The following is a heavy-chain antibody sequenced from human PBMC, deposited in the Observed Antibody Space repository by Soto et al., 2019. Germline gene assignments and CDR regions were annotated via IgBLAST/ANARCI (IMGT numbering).Heavy chain of an antibody. CDR3: ARDHDYYDSSGSNWFDP. Sequence: ASVKVSCKASGYTFTSYGISWVRQAPGQGLEWMGWINPNSGGTNYAQKFQGWVTMTRDTSISTAYMELSRLRSDDTAVYYCARDHDYYDSSGSNWFDPWGQGTLVTVSS. CDR2: INPNSGGT. V-gene: IGHV1-2*04. CDR1: GYTFTSYG. J-gene: IGHJ5*02. D-gene: IGHD3-22*01.